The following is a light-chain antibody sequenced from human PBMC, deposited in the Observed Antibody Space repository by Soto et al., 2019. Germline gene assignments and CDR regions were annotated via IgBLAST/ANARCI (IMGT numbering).Light chain of an antibody. Sequence: QSALTQPPSASGSPGQSVTISCNGTSSDVGGYNYVSWYQQHPGQAPKIMIYEVTKRPSGVPDRFSGSKSGNTASLTVSGLQAEDEADYYCSSFGGSNNYVFGTGTKLTVL. CDR1: SSDVGGYNY. CDR3: SSFGGSNNYV. J-gene: IGLJ1*01. V-gene: IGLV2-8*01. CDR2: EVT.